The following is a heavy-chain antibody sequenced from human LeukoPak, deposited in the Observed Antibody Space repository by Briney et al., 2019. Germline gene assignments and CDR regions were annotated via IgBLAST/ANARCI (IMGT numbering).Heavy chain of an antibody. D-gene: IGHD6-13*01. CDR1: GVSVSSASYY. Sequence: SETLSLTCTVSGVSVSSASYYWSWIRQPPGKGLEWIGYIYYSGSTNSNPSLKSRVTISVDTSKNQFSLKLSSVTAADTAVYYCARRVGSADGFDYWGQGTLVTVSS. J-gene: IGHJ4*02. CDR3: ARRVGSADGFDY. V-gene: IGHV4-61*01. CDR2: IYYSGST.